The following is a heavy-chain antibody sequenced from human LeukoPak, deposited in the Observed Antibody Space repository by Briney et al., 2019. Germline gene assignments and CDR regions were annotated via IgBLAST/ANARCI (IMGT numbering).Heavy chain of an antibody. CDR3: ARSNGLRYFDR. Sequence: GGSLRLSCAASGFTFNSYAMGWIRQAPGKGLEWVAYFGSTGTIHYADSMRGRFTISRDNAEMSLFLHMNSLRVDDTAVYYCARSNGLRYFDRWGQGTLVTVSS. CDR2: FGSTGTI. CDR1: GFTFNSYA. J-gene: IGHJ4*02. V-gene: IGHV3-48*04. D-gene: IGHD2-8*01.